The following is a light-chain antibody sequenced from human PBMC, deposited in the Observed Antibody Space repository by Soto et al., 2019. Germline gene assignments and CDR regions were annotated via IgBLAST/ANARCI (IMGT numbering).Light chain of an antibody. J-gene: IGLJ1*01. CDR2: EVS. V-gene: IGLV2-8*01. Sequence: QSALTQPPSASGSLGQSVTISCTGTSSDIGDYNYVSWYQQHAGKAPKVMIYEVSQRPSGVPDRFSGSKSGNTASLTVSGLQAEDEADYYCAAWDASLSACVFGNGTKLTVL. CDR1: SSDIGDYNY. CDR3: AAWDASLSACV.